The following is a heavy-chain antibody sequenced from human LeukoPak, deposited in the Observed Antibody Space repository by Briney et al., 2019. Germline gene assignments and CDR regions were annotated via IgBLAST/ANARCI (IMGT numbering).Heavy chain of an antibody. CDR2: ISAYNGNT. D-gene: IGHD1-26*01. CDR3: ARDRRRWEPTGLSDY. J-gene: IGHJ4*02. CDR1: GYTFTGYY. V-gene: IGHV1-18*04. Sequence: ASVKVSCKASGYTFTGYYMHWVRQAPGQGLEWMGWISAYNGNTNYAQKLQGRVTMTTDTSTSTAYMELRSLRSDDTAVYYCARDRRRWEPTGLSDYWGQGTLVTVSS.